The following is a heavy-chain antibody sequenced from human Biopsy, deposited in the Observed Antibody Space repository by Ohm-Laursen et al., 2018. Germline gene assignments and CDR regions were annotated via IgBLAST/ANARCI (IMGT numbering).Heavy chain of an antibody. CDR2: VDWDDYK. D-gene: IGHD6-13*01. CDR1: GFSLSARGMC. V-gene: IGHV2-70*11. Sequence: TQTLTLTGSFSGFSLSARGMCVSWIRQAPGKALEWLARVDWDDYKDYSASLQTKLSISKDTSNDQVVLAVNNVDPADTATYYCARTPILIVSAGLVYRHRRHLQGMDVWGQGIAVTVS. CDR3: ARTPILIVSAGLVYRHRRHLQGMDV. J-gene: IGHJ6*02.